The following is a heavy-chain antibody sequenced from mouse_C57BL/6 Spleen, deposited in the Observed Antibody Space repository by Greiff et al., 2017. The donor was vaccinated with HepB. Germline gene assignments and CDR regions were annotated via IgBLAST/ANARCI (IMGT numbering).Heavy chain of an antibody. CDR3: VRQPQFISGAMDY. CDR1: GFSFNTYA. D-gene: IGHD1-1*01. CDR2: IRSKSNNYAT. J-gene: IGHJ4*01. Sequence: EVKLVESGGGLVQPKGSLKLSCAASGFSFNTYAMNWVRQAPGKGLEWVARIRSKSNNYATYYADSVKDRFTISRDDSESMLYLQMNNLKTEDTAMYYCVRQPQFISGAMDYWGQGTSVTVSS. V-gene: IGHV10-1*01.